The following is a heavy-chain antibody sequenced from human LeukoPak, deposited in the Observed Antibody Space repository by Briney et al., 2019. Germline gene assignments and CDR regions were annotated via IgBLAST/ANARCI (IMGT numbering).Heavy chain of an antibody. V-gene: IGHV4-59*01. J-gene: IGHJ4*02. CDR3: ARVVKIVGATSYYFDY. D-gene: IGHD1-26*01. Sequence: SETLSLTCTVSGGSISSYYWSWIRQPPGKGLEWIGYIYYSGSTNYNPSLKSRVTISVDTSTNQFSLKLSSVTAADTAVYYCARVVKIVGATSYYFDYWGQGTVVSVS. CDR1: GGSISSYY. CDR2: IYYSGST.